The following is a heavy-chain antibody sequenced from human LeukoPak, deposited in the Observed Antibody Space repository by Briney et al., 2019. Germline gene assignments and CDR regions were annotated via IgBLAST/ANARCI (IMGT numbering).Heavy chain of an antibody. CDR1: AFTFSSYW. V-gene: IGHV4-59*01. Sequence: PGGSLRLSCAASAFTFSSYWMSWIRQPPGKGLEWIGYIYYSGSTNYNPSLKSRVTISVDTSKNQFSLKLSSVTAADTAVYYCARDWGLGFDPWGQGTLVTVSS. CDR3: ARDWGLGFDP. CDR2: IYYSGST. J-gene: IGHJ5*02. D-gene: IGHD3-16*01.